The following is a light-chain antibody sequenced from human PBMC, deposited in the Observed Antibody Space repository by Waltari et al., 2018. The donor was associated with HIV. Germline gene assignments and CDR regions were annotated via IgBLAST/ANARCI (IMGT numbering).Light chain of an antibody. CDR1: KMEENY. CDR2: QDK. J-gene: IGLJ1*01. Sequence: SFELTQPPSLSVSPGQPANIPCSGAKMEENYVAWSQQKSGQSPVVVIFQDKRRPSGISERFSGSNSGNTATLTISETQPIDEADYYCQAWDRTTGVFGTGTKLTVL. V-gene: IGLV3-1*01. CDR3: QAWDRTTGV.